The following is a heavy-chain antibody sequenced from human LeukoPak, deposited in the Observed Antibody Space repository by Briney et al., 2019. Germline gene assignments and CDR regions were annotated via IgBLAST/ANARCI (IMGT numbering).Heavy chain of an antibody. CDR3: AKGSTYYYDSSGYLAS. CDR1: GGTFSSYA. CDR2: IIPIFGTA. V-gene: IGHV1-69*13. D-gene: IGHD3-22*01. Sequence: SVKVSCKASGGTFSSYAISWVRQAPGQGLEWMGGIIPIFGTANYAQKFQGRVTITADESTSTAYMELSSLRAEDTALYYCAKGSTYYYDSSGYLASWGQGTLVTVSS. J-gene: IGHJ4*02.